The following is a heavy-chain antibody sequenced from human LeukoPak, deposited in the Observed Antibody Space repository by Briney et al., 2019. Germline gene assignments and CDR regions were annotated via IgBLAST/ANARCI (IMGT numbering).Heavy chain of an antibody. D-gene: IGHD5-18*01. CDR2: ISSSGSTI. V-gene: IGHV3-48*03. J-gene: IGHJ3*02. CDR1: GFTFSSYE. CDR3: ARPSYKAMVTGDAFDI. Sequence: PGGSLRLSCAASGFTFSSYEMNWVRQAPGKGLEWVSYISSSGSTIYYADSVKGRFTISRDNAKNSLYLQMNSLRAEDTAVYYCARPSYKAMVTGDAFDIWGQGTMVTVSS.